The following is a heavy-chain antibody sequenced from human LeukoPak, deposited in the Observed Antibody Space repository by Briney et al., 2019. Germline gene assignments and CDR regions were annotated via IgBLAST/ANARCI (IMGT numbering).Heavy chain of an antibody. CDR2: ITASSTAI. V-gene: IGHV3-21*01. CDR3: ARTYYDILTGYNPYFDY. Sequence: GGSLRLSCAAPGFTFNTYTMNWVRQAPGKGLEWVSSITASSTAIYSADSVKGRFTISRDNAKNFLYLQMNSLRAEDTDVYYCARTYYDILTGYNPYFDYWGQGILVTVSS. J-gene: IGHJ4*02. CDR1: GFTFNTYT. D-gene: IGHD3-9*01.